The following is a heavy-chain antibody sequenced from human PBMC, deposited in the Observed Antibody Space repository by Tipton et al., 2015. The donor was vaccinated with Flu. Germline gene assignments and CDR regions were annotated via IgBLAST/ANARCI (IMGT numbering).Heavy chain of an antibody. V-gene: IGHV4-39*07. Sequence: TLSLTCTVSGGSISSSRYYWGWIRQPPGKGLEWIGSIYHSGTAYYNPSLKSRVTISVDTSKNQISLKLSSVTAADTAVYYCARYPESNYHWFGPWGQGALVHVSS. CDR3: ARYPESNYHWFGP. D-gene: IGHD4-11*01. CDR1: GGSISSSRYY. J-gene: IGHJ5*02. CDR2: IYHSGTA.